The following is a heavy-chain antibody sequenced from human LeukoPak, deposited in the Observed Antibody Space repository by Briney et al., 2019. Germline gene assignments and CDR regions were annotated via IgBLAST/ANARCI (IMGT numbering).Heavy chain of an antibody. CDR1: GFTFSDYY. CDR3: ARDRTYQLLHGFDP. D-gene: IGHD2-2*01. J-gene: IGHJ5*02. Sequence: GGSLRLSCAASGFTFSDYYMSWIRQAPGKGLEWVSYISSSGSTIYYADSVKGRFTISRDNAKNSLYLQMNSLRAEDTAEYYCARDRTYQLLHGFDPWGQGTLVTVSS. CDR2: ISSSGSTI. V-gene: IGHV3-11*04.